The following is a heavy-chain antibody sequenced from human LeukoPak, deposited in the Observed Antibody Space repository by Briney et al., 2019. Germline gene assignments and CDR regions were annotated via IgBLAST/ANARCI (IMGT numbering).Heavy chain of an antibody. D-gene: IGHD2-15*01. V-gene: IGHV3-30*18. CDR2: ISYDGSNK. CDR3: AKGVGAPTDY. CDR1: GFTFSSYG. Sequence: GGSLRLSCAASGFTFSSYGMHWVRQAPGKGLEWVAVISYDGSNKYYADSVKGRLTISRDNSKNTLYLQMNSLRAEDTAVYYCAKGVGAPTDYWGQGTLVTVSS. J-gene: IGHJ4*02.